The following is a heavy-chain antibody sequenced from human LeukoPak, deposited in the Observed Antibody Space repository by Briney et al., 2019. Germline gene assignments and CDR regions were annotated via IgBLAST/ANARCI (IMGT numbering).Heavy chain of an antibody. D-gene: IGHD5-18*01. Sequence: PSETLSLTCNVSGDSISSYYWTWIRQPAGKGLQWIGRIFTSGSTSYNPSLKSRLTISLDMSKNQFSLKLSSVTAADTAVYYCARSGYSYGADAFDIWGQGTMVTVSS. CDR3: ARSGYSYGADAFDI. CDR1: GDSISSYY. CDR2: IFTSGST. J-gene: IGHJ3*02. V-gene: IGHV4-4*07.